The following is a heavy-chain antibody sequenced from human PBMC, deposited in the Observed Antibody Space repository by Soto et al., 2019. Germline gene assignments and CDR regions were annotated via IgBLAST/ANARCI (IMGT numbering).Heavy chain of an antibody. CDR1: GFTFTSYG. V-gene: IGHV3-30*03. CDR2: ISYDGGLQ. D-gene: IGHD5-18*01. J-gene: IGHJ4*02. Sequence: QAHLVESGGGVVQPGRSLRLSCAASGFTFTSYGMHWVRQAPGTRLEWVAVISYDGGLQHYADSVKGRFTISRDNSKNMVLWQMNSLRAEDTAVYYCVSDRGYGHASVPYSWGQGTLFSVSS. CDR3: VSDRGYGHASVPYS.